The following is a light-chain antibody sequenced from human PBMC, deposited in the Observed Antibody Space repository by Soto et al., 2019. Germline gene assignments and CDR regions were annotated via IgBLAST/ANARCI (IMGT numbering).Light chain of an antibody. CDR2: INN. V-gene: IGLV1-44*01. CDR3: ATWDDSLNGWV. J-gene: IGLJ3*02. CDR1: SSNIGSNT. Sequence: QLVLTQPPSASGTPGQRVTFSCSGGSSNIGSNTISWYQHLPGTAPKLLIYINNQRPSGVPDRFSGSKSGTSASLAISGLQSEDEADYYCATWDDSLNGWVFGGGTKLTVL.